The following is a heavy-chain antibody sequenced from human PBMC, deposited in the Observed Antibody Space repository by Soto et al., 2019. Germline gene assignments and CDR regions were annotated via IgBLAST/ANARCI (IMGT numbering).Heavy chain of an antibody. CDR1: GGSFSGYY. D-gene: IGHD3-9*01. CDR3: ARELRYFDWLPTYFDY. V-gene: IGHV4-34*01. Sequence: SLTCAVYGGSFSGYYWSWIRQPPGKGLEWIGEINHSGSTNYNPSLKSRVTISVDTSKNQFSLKLSSVTTADTAVYYCARELRYFDWLPTYFDYWGQGTLVTVSS. CDR2: INHSGST. J-gene: IGHJ4*02.